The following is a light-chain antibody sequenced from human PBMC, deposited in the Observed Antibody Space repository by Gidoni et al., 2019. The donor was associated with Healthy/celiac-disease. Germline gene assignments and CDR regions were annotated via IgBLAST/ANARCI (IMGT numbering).Light chain of an antibody. Sequence: ASVGDRVTITCRASQSISSWLAWYQQKPGKAPKLLIYKASSLESGVPSRFSGSGSGTEFTLTISSLQPDDFASYYCQQYNSYPLTFGGWTKVEIK. CDR3: QQYNSYPLT. CDR1: QSISSW. V-gene: IGKV1-5*03. J-gene: IGKJ4*01. CDR2: KAS.